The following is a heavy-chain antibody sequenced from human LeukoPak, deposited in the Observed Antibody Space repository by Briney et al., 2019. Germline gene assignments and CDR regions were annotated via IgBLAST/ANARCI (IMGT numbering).Heavy chain of an antibody. CDR1: GYTFTGHY. J-gene: IGHJ4*02. V-gene: IGHV1-2*02. CDR3: ARGYALYSGRYIDFDY. CDR2: INPNNGGT. Sequence: ASVKVPCKASGYTFTGHYMHWVRQAPGQGLEWMGWINPNNGGTNYAQKFQGRVTTTRDTSISTAYMELSSLRSDDTAVYYCARGYALYSGRYIDFDYWGQGTLVTVSS. D-gene: IGHD1-26*01.